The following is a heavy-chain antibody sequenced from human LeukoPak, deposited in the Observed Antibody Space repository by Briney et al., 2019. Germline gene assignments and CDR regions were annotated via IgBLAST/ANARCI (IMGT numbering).Heavy chain of an antibody. D-gene: IGHD3-22*01. CDR2: IIPIFGTA. J-gene: IGHJ4*02. CDR3: ARAHPRYDSSGYLDY. CDR1: GGTFSSYA. Sequence: SVKVSCKASGGTFSSYAISWVRQAPGQGLEWVGGIIPIFGTANYAQKFQGRVTITADESTSTAYMELNSLRSEDTAVYYCARAHPRYDSSGYLDYWGQGTLVTVSS. V-gene: IGHV1-69*01.